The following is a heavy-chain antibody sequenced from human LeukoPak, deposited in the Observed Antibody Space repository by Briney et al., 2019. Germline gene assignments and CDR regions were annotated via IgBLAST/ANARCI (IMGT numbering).Heavy chain of an antibody. Sequence: PGGSLRLSCAASGFTFSSYGMHWVRQAPGKGLEWVAVISYDGGNKYYADSVKGRFTISRDNSKNTLYLQMNSLRAEDTALYYCAKDGYSSGWFISWDYYYGMDVWGEGTTVTVSS. V-gene: IGHV3-30*18. CDR1: GFTFSSYG. CDR3: AKDGYSSGWFISWDYYYGMDV. CDR2: ISYDGGNK. J-gene: IGHJ6*04. D-gene: IGHD6-19*01.